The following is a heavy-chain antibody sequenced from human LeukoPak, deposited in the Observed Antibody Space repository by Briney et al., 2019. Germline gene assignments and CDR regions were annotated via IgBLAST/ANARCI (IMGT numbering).Heavy chain of an antibody. V-gene: IGHV5-51*01. D-gene: IGHD4-17*01. CDR3: ARGPTVRDYWYFDL. CDR2: MYPGDSDI. J-gene: IGHJ2*01. Sequence: GESLKISCKGSGXSFTSYCIAWVRQMPGKGLEWMGIMYPGDSDIRYSPSFQGQVAISADKSISTAYLQWSSLKASDTAMYYCARGPTVRDYWYFDLWGRGTLVTVSS. CDR1: GXSFTSYC.